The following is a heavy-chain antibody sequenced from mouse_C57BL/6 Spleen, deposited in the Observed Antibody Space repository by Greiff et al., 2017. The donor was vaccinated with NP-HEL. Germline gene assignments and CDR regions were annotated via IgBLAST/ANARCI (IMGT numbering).Heavy chain of an antibody. V-gene: IGHV1-81*01. CDR2: IYPRSGNT. J-gene: IGHJ3*01. Sequence: QVQLQQSGAELARPGASVKLSCKASGYTFTSYGISWVKQRTGQGLEWIGEIYPRSGNTYYNEKFKGKATLTVDKSSSTAYMELRSLTSEDSAVYFCAREEDYGSSSATIWFANWGKETLVTVSA. CDR3: AREEDYGSSSATIWFAN. D-gene: IGHD1-1*01. CDR1: GYTFTSYG.